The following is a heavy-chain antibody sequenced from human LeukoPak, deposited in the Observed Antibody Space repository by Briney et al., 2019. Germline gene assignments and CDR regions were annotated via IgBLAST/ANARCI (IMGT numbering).Heavy chain of an antibody. Sequence: SETLSLTCTVTGGSINSYYWSWIRQPQGKGLEWVGYIYSGGYTKYNPSLKNRVTISIAASENQFSLKLNSVTAADTAVYYCARHKEWLRFSADFGMDVWGQGTTVTVSS. CDR1: GGSINSYY. V-gene: IGHV4-59*08. CDR3: ARHKEWLRFSADFGMDV. D-gene: IGHD5-12*01. CDR2: IYSGGYT. J-gene: IGHJ6*02.